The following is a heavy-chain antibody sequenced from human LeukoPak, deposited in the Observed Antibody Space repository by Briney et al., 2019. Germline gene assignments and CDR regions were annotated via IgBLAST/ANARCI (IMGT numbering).Heavy chain of an antibody. V-gene: IGHV1-2*02. CDR3: AIGGDAFDI. J-gene: IGHJ3*02. Sequence: ASVKVSCKASGYTFTGYYMHWVRQAPGQGLEWMGWINPNSGGTNYAQKFQGRVTITADKSTSTAYMELSSLRSEDTAVYYCAIGGDAFDIWGQGTMVTVSS. CDR1: GYTFTGYY. CDR2: INPNSGGT.